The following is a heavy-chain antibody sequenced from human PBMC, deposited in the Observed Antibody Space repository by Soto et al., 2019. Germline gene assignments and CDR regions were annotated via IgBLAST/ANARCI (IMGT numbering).Heavy chain of an antibody. D-gene: IGHD3-10*01. V-gene: IGHV4-4*02. CDR3: ARGRYGSGSYYAYYYYYGMDG. CDR1: GFYLISSNW. J-gene: IGHJ6*02. CDR2: IYHSGST. Sequence: SETLSHTCTCSGFYLISSNWLSWVRPPPGKGLEWIGEIYHSGSTNYNPSLKSRVTISVDKSKNQFSLKLSPVTAADTAVYYCARGRYGSGSYYAYYYYYGMDGWGQGNTVPVSS.